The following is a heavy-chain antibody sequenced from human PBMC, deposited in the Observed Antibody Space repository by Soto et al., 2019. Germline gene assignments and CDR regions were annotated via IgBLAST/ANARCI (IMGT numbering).Heavy chain of an antibody. CDR3: AKLAFGTLYDGMEV. V-gene: IGHV3-23*01. CDR2: ISGSGGRT. Sequence: GGSLRLSCSDSGVPFDTYAMSWVRQARGKGLEWVSLISGSGGRTHYADSVKGRFTISRDNSKNTLYLQMNSLRADDTAVYYCAKLAFGTLYDGMEVWGQGTTVTVSS. J-gene: IGHJ6*02. CDR1: GVPFDTYA. D-gene: IGHD3-10*01.